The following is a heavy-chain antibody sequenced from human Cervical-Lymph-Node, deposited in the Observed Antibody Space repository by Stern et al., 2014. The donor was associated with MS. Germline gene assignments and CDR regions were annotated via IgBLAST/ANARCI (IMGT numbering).Heavy chain of an antibody. CDR2: INPDGGKT. CDR3: AREKAGGAADYGMDV. CDR1: GYTLSTFY. D-gene: IGHD6-25*01. Sequence: VQLVQSGAEVKEPGASVKISCRASGYTLSTFYMHWVRQAPGQGLEWMGIINPDGGKTSRAQKFQGRVTMTRDTSTNTVYMELTSLRSEDTAVYYCAREKAGGAADYGMDVWGQGTTVTVSS. V-gene: IGHV1-46*01. J-gene: IGHJ6*02.